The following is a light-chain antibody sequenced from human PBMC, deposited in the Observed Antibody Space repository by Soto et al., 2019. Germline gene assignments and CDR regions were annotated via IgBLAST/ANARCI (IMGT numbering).Light chain of an antibody. CDR1: QSISSW. V-gene: IGKV1-5*03. CDR3: NKYNSFWLT. CDR2: KAS. J-gene: IGKJ4*01. Sequence: DIQMTQSPSTLSASVGDRVTITCRASQSISSWLAWYQQKPGKAPKLLIYKASSLESGVPSRFRGGGSGTKFPLTISILLPDYFAIYYGNKYNSFWLTLGGGTKVDIK.